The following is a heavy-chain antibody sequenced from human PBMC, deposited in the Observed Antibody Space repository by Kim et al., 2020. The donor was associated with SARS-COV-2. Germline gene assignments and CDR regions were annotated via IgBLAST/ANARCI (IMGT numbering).Heavy chain of an antibody. Sequence: GGSLRLSCADSGFSFKNYAMSWVRQAPGKGLEWVSSISSSGFTKYYTDSVKGRFTISRDNSKNTLSLQMNSLRAEDTAVYYCAKGATRDGYIDWGQGTLVTVSS. V-gene: IGHV3-23*01. CDR3: AKGATRDGYID. J-gene: IGHJ4*02. CDR1: GFSFKNYA. CDR2: ISSSGFTK. D-gene: IGHD5-12*01.